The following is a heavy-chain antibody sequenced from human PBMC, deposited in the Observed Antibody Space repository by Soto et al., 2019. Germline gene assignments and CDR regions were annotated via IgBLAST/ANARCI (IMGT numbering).Heavy chain of an antibody. CDR3: AILGTYYFDNSDNYFDF. V-gene: IGHV1-3*01. CDR2: NNAGNGNT. D-gene: IGHD3-22*01. Sequence: ASVKVSCKASGYTFTSYAMHWLRQAPGQRLEWMGWNNAGNGNTKFSQKFQGRVTITRDTSASTAYMELRGLRSEDTAVYYCAILGTYYFDNSDNYFDFWGQGTLVTVSS. J-gene: IGHJ4*02. CDR1: GYTFTSYA.